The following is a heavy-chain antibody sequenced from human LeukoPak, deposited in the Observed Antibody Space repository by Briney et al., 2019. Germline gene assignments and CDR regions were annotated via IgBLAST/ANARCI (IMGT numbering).Heavy chain of an antibody. CDR1: GGSISSGTYY. J-gene: IGHJ3*02. CDR2: FYTGGGT. CDR3: ARDKGIVGATNEPDAFDI. V-gene: IGHV4-61*02. D-gene: IGHD1-26*01. Sequence: SETLSLTSSVSGGSISSGTYYWNWIRQPAGRGLEWIGRFYTGGGTNYNPSLKSRVTISVDTSKNQFSLKLSSVTAADTAVYYCARDKGIVGATNEPDAFDIWGQGTMVTVCS.